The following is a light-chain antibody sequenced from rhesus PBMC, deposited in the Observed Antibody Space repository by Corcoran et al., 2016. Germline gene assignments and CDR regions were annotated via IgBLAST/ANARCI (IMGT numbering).Light chain of an antibody. CDR3: YQHSSGYT. CDR2: DVS. CDR1: QSVSSY. Sequence: QVILTQSPATLSLSPGERATLSCRASQSVSSYLAWYHQKPGHAPRLLIYDVSSRATGIPDRFSGSGSGTDFTRTSSSLEPEDVGVYHCYQHSSGYTFGPGTKLDIK. V-gene: IGKV3-10*01. J-gene: IGKJ3*01.